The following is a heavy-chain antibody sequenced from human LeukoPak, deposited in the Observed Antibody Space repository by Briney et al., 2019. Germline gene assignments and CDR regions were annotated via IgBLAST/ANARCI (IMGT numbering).Heavy chain of an antibody. J-gene: IGHJ6*03. CDR3: VRKGNSSSWYYYYYYMDV. CDR2: INHSGST. Sequence: SETLSLTCAVYGGSFSGYYWSWIRQPPGKGLEWIGEINHSGSTNYSPSLKSRVTISVDTSKNQFSLKLSSVTAADTAVYYCVRKGNSSSWYYYYYYMDVWGKGTTVTVSS. D-gene: IGHD6-13*01. CDR1: GGSFSGYY. V-gene: IGHV4-34*01.